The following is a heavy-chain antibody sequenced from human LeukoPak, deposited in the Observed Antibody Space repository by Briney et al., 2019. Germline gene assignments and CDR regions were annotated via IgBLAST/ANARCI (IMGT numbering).Heavy chain of an antibody. D-gene: IGHD3-3*01. Sequence: GGSLRLSCAASGFTFSSYAMSWVRQAPGKGLEWVSAISGSGGSTYYADSVKGRFTISRDNSKNTLYLQMNSLRAEDTAVYYCARAVPFWSGYIYYMDVWGKGTTVTVSS. J-gene: IGHJ6*03. CDR3: ARAVPFWSGYIYYMDV. CDR2: ISGSGGST. CDR1: GFTFSSYA. V-gene: IGHV3-23*01.